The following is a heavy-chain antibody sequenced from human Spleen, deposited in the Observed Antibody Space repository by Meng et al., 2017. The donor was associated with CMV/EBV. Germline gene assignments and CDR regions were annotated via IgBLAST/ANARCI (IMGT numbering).Heavy chain of an antibody. D-gene: IGHD1-26*01. CDR3: ARGGTYNGIYFDY. Sequence: VSGGSVSSGSYYWSWIRQPPGKGLEWIGYIYYSGSTNYNPSLKSRVTISVDTSKNQFSLKLSSVTAADTAVYYCARGGTYNGIYFDYWGQGTLVTVSS. V-gene: IGHV4-61*01. J-gene: IGHJ4*02. CDR2: IYYSGST. CDR1: GGSVSSGSYY.